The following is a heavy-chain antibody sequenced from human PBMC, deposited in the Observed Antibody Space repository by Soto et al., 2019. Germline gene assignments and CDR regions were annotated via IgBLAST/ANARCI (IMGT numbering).Heavy chain of an antibody. J-gene: IGHJ4*02. V-gene: IGHV3-74*01. CDR3: ARPRYDDSGTPFDY. Sequence: GGSLRLSCAASGFTFSSYWMHWVRQAPGKGLVWVSRINSDGSSTTYADSVKGRFTISRDNAKNTLYLQMNSLRAEDTAVYHCARPRYDDSGTPFDYCGQGTLATVSS. CDR1: GFTFSSYW. CDR2: INSDGSST. D-gene: IGHD1-1*01.